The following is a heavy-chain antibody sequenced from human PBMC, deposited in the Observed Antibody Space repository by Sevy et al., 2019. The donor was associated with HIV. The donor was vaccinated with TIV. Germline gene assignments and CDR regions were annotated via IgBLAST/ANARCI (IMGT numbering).Heavy chain of an antibody. CDR3: ATPRFDF. CDR2: MNTDGSST. V-gene: IGHV3-74*01. CDR1: GFDFSSHW. J-gene: IGHJ4*02. Sequence: GGSLRLSCEASGFDFSSHWMQWVRQAPGKGLVWVSRMNTDGSSTNYADSVKGRFTISRDNAKNTLYLEMNNLRDEDTALYYCATPRFDFWGPGTLDTVSS.